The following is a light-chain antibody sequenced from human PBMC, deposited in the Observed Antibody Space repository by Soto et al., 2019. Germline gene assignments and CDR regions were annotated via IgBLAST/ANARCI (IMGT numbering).Light chain of an antibody. CDR2: DAS. CDR1: QSLENV. CDR3: QQYNNWPIT. J-gene: IGKJ5*01. Sequence: EIVLTQSAGTLSLCPGERGSLXCRASQSLENVLVWYQQKAGKARRHLISDASQMAAGTPPRFSRSGSATEFTRTISSLQSEDFALYYCQQYNNWPITFGQGTRLEIK. V-gene: IGKV3D-15*01.